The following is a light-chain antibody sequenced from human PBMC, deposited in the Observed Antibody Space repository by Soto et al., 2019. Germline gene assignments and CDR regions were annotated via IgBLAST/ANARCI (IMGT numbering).Light chain of an antibody. CDR1: QSISSSY. CDR2: GAS. J-gene: IGKJ1*01. Sequence: ESVLTQSPDTLSLSPGERATLSCRASQSISSSYLAWYQQKPGQAHRLLIYGASSRATGIPDRFSGSGSGTAFTLTISRLEPEDFAVYYCQEYGDSRPFGLGTKVEIK. CDR3: QEYGDSRP. V-gene: IGKV3-20*01.